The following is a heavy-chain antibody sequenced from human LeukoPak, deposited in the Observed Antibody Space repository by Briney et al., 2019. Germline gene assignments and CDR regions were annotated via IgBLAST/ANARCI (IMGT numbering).Heavy chain of an antibody. CDR2: ISYDGSRK. D-gene: IGHD1-14*01. J-gene: IGHJ4*02. CDR1: GFTFNNCA. Sequence: GGSLRLSCAASGFTFNNCAMHWVRQAPGKGLEWVAVISYDGSRKYHADSVKGRFTISRDNSKNTLYLQMNSLRAEDTALYYCAKDSAGLDYYFDYWGQGTLVTVSS. CDR3: AKDSAGLDYYFDY. V-gene: IGHV3-30*18.